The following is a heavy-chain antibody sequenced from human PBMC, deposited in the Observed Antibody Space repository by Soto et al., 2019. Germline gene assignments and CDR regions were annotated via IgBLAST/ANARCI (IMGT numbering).Heavy chain of an antibody. CDR1: GFTFSNYD. D-gene: IGHD3-22*01. CDR2: ISSDASNK. Sequence: QVQLVESGGGVVQPGRSLRLSCAASGFTFSNYDMHWDRQAPGKGLEWVAVISSDASNKYYAASVKGRFTISRDSSKNTVYVQMNSLRAEEKAVYYCAIALSRIVAESFDVWGQGTIVTVSS. CDR3: AIALSRIVAESFDV. V-gene: IGHV3-30*03. J-gene: IGHJ3*01.